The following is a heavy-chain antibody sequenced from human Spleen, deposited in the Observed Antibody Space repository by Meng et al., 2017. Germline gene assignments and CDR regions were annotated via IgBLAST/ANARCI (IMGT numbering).Heavy chain of an antibody. CDR3: ARGPTTMAHDFDY. CDR2: IYYSGST. J-gene: IGHJ4*02. D-gene: IGHD4-11*01. V-gene: IGHV4-34*01. CDR1: GGSFSDYY. Sequence: SETLSLTCVVSGGSFSDYYWSWIRPPPGKGLEWIGYIYYSGSTYYNPSLKSRVTISVDTSKNQFSLKLRSVTAADSAVYYCARGPTTMAHDFDYWGQGTLVTVSS.